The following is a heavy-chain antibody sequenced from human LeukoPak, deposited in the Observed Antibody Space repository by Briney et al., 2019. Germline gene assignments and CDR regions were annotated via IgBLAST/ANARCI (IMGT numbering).Heavy chain of an antibody. Sequence: SETLSLTRTVSGGSMSGYYWTWTRQPPGKALEWIAYIYYTGTTNYNPSLESRVTISVDTSRNQFSLRLSSVAAADTAVYYCARLRGNYFPDFWGQGTLVTVSS. CDR1: GGSMSGYY. D-gene: IGHD2/OR15-2a*01. J-gene: IGHJ4*02. V-gene: IGHV4-59*01. CDR3: ARLRGNYFPDF. CDR2: IYYTGTT.